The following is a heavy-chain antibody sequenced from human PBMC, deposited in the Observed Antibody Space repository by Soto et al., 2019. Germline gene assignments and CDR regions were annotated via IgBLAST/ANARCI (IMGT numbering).Heavy chain of an antibody. D-gene: IGHD3-22*01. CDR2: ITGNGDTT. CDR1: GFTFINTG. V-gene: IGHV3-23*01. J-gene: IGHJ4*02. CDR3: AKIDGYFDY. Sequence: AGGSLRLSCAGSGFTFINTGMSWVRQAPGQGLEWVSAITGNGDTTYYADSVKGRFTIPRDNSKSTLYLQMNSLRAEDTAVYYCAKIDGYFDYWGQGTLVTVSS.